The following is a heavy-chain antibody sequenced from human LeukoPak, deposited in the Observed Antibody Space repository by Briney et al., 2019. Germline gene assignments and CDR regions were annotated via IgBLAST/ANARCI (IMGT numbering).Heavy chain of an antibody. V-gene: IGHV3-23*01. Sequence: GGSLRLSCAVSGFTFSSYGMSWVRQAPGKGLEWVSAISGTGDKTYYADSVKGRFTISRDNSKNTQYLQMNSLRAEDTAVYYCAKDLGSSGWYIDYWGQGTLVTVSS. CDR2: ISGTGDKT. CDR1: GFTFSSYG. J-gene: IGHJ4*02. CDR3: AKDLGSSGWYIDY. D-gene: IGHD6-19*01.